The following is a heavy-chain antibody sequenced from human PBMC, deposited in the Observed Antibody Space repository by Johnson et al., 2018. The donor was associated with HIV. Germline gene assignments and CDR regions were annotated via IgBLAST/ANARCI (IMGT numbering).Heavy chain of an antibody. Sequence: VQLVESGGGLVQPGGSLRLSCGASAFTFSSNDMKWVRQAPGKGLEWVSGISWISGTIGYADSVKGRFTISRDNAKKSLYLQMDSLRAEDTALYYCARDSGRYSSSWATFGAFDIWGQGTMVTVSS. CDR2: ISWISGTI. CDR1: AFTFSSND. D-gene: IGHD6-13*01. CDR3: ARDSGRYSSSWATFGAFDI. V-gene: IGHV3-9*01. J-gene: IGHJ3*02.